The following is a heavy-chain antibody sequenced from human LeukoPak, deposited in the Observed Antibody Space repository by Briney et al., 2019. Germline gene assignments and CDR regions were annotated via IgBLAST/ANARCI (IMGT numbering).Heavy chain of an antibody. V-gene: IGHV1-2*02. D-gene: IGHD2-2*01. CDR1: GYTFTGYY. J-gene: IGHJ3*02. Sequence: ASVKVSCKASGYTFTGYYMHWVRQAPGQGLEWMGWINPNSGGTNYAQKFQGRATMTRDTSISTAYMELSRLRSDDTAVYYCARGGTSGYCSSTSCSDAFDIWGQGTMVTVSS. CDR2: INPNSGGT. CDR3: ARGGTSGYCSSTSCSDAFDI.